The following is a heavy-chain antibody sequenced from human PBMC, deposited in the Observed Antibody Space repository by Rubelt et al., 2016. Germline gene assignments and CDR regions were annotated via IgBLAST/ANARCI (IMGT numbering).Heavy chain of an antibody. J-gene: IGHJ4*02. CDR2: IHPGDSAT. Sequence: EVQLVQSGAEVKKPGESLKISCKGSGYRFTNYWIGWVRQMPGKGLEWMGIIHPGDSATRYSPSFQGQVTISADKSINTAYLQWSSLKASDTAIYYCSRLMGYSTIDYWGQGTMGTVSS. CDR3: SRLMGYSTIDY. CDR1: GYRFTNYW. D-gene: IGHD5-12*01. V-gene: IGHV5-51*01.